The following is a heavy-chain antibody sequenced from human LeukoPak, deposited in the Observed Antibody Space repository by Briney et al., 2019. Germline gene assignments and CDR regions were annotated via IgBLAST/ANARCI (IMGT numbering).Heavy chain of an antibody. D-gene: IGHD6-19*01. V-gene: IGHV3-48*02. CDR3: ARDESSGWRQLDY. CDR2: ISSSGSSI. Sequence: PGGSLRLSCAASGFTFSSYSMSWVRQAPGKGLEWVSYISSSGSSIHYADSVKGRSSISRDNAKNSLYLQMNSLRDEDTAVYYCARDESSGWRQLDYWGQGTLVTVSS. J-gene: IGHJ4*02. CDR1: GFTFSSYS.